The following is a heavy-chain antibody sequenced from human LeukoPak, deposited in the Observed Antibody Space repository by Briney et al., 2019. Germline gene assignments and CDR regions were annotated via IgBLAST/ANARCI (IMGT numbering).Heavy chain of an antibody. J-gene: IGHJ4*02. Sequence: SETLPLTCTVSGGSISSSYWTWIRQAPGKGLEWIGYIYYTGSTTSNPSLKSRVTISIDTSKNQFSLKLTSVTAADTAIYYCAKSRSADFWSGYSFDHWGQGTLVTVSS. CDR3: AKSRSADFWSGYSFDH. V-gene: IGHV4-59*01. CDR2: IYYTGST. D-gene: IGHD3-3*01. CDR1: GGSISSSY.